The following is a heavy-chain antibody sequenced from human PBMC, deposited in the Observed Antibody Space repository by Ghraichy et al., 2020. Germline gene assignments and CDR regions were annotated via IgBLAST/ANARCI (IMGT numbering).Heavy chain of an antibody. CDR3: ARGPGYSYRGITGTTASDY. J-gene: IGHJ4*02. CDR1: GGSFSGYY. D-gene: IGHD1-7*01. Sequence: SETLSLTCAVYGGSFSGYYWSWIRQPPGKGLEWIGEINHSGSTNYNPSLKSRVTISVDTSKNQFSLKLSSVTAADTAVYYCARGPGYSYRGITGTTASDYWGQGTLVTVSS. CDR2: INHSGST. V-gene: IGHV4-34*01.